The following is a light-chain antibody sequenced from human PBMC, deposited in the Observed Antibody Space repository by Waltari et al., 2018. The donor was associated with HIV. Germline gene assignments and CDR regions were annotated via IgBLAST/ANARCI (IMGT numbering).Light chain of an antibody. CDR3: CSYVTTGTWV. CDR1: SSDIGNYAL. CDR2: EVN. J-gene: IGLJ3*02. V-gene: IGLV2-23*02. Sequence: QSALTQPASVSASPGQSITISCTGTSSDIGNYALVSWYQQRPGKAPKLMIYEVNKWPSGVSNRFSGSKSGITASLTSSGLQAEDEADYYCCSYVTTGTWVFGGGTKLTVL.